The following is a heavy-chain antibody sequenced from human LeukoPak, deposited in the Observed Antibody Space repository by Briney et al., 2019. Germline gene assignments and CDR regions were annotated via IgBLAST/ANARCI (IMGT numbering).Heavy chain of an antibody. V-gene: IGHV1-69*05. Sequence: ASVKVSCKASGGTFSSYAISWVRQAPGQGLEWMGRIIPIFGTANYAQKIQGRVTITTDESTSTAYMELSSLRSEDTAVYYCAAECGGDCYSGWFDPWGQGTLVTVSS. J-gene: IGHJ5*02. CDR3: AAECGGDCYSGWFDP. CDR1: GGTFSSYA. CDR2: IIPIFGTA. D-gene: IGHD2-21*02.